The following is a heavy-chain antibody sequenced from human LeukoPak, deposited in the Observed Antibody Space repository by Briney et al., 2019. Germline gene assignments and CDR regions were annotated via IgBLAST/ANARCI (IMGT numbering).Heavy chain of an antibody. CDR1: GGTFLSHT. J-gene: IGHJ5*02. V-gene: IGHV1-69*08. Sequence: SVKVSCKTSGGTFLSHTFSWVRQAPGKGLEWMGKITPVIETANYAQTLQGRVSIYADKSTTTVYMDLSGLRPDDTAVYYCARVNLRGSNYNWFDPWGQGTRVTVSS. CDR3: ARVNLRGSNYNWFDP. CDR2: ITPVIETA. D-gene: IGHD3-10*01.